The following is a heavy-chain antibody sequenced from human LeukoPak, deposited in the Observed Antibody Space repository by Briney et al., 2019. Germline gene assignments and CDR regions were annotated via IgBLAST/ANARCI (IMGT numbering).Heavy chain of an antibody. CDR1: GGSISSYY. D-gene: IGHD6-19*01. V-gene: IGHV4-4*07. CDR3: AIGWLVRGGYYFDY. CDR2: IYTNGST. J-gene: IGHJ4*02. Sequence: SETLSLTCTVSGGSISSYYWSWIRQPAGKGLEWIGRIYTNGSTNYNPSLKSRVTMSVDTSKNQFSLKLSSVTAADTAVYYCAIGWLVRGGYYFDYWGQGTLVTVSS.